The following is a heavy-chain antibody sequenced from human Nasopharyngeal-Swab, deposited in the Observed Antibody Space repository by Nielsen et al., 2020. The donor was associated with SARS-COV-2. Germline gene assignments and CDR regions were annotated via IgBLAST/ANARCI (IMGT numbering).Heavy chain of an antibody. Sequence: GGSLRLSCAASGFTFSSYWMHWVRQAPGKGLVWVSRINSDGSSTNYADSVEGRFTISRDNAKNTLYLQMNSLRSEDTAVYYCARERTDYYDSSGHSIDYWGQGTLVTVSS. J-gene: IGHJ4*02. V-gene: IGHV3-74*01. CDR1: GFTFSSYW. D-gene: IGHD3-22*01. CDR3: ARERTDYYDSSGHSIDY. CDR2: INSDGSST.